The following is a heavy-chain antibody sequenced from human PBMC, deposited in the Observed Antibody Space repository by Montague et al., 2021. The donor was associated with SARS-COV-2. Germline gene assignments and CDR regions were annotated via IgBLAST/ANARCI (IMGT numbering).Heavy chain of an antibody. CDR2: IHHSGTT. CDR1: GGSVSGTSYY. V-gene: IGHV4-39*01. Sequence: SETLSLTCTVSGGSVSGTSYYWAWIRQPPGKGLEWIVNIHHSGTTFYNLSLKSRVTISVDTSKNEVSPKSNSVTAADTAVYYCARQGGPAGKHWFDPWGQGTLVTVSS. D-gene: IGHD2-2*01. J-gene: IGHJ5*02. CDR3: ARQGGPAGKHWFDP.